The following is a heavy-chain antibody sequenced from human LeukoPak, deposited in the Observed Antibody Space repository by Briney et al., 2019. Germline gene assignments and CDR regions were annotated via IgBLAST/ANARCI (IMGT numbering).Heavy chain of an antibody. CDR2: IYYSGST. CDR1: GGSISSYY. D-gene: IGHD1-14*01. CDR3: ARGYRKADY. V-gene: IGHV4-59*01. Sequence: SSETLSLTCTVSGGSISSYYWSWIRQPPGKGLEWIGYIYYSGSTNDNPSLKSRVTISVATSKNQFSLKLSSVTAADTSVYYCARGYRKADYWGQGTLVTVSS. J-gene: IGHJ4*02.